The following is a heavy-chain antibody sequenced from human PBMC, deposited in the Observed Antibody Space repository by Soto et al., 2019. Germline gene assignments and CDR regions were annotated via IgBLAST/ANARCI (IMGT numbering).Heavy chain of an antibody. CDR1: GGSISSGDYY. CDR2: IYYSGST. J-gene: IGHJ4*02. Sequence: QVQLQESGPGLVKPSQTLSLTCTVSGGSISSGDYYWSWIRQPPGKGLEWIGYIYYSGSTYYNPSLKSRVTISVDTSKNQFSLKLSSVTAADTAVYYCARRYCGGDVGCGGGGGGGYNDYWGQGTLVTVSS. D-gene: IGHD2-21*02. CDR3: ARRYCGGDVGCGGGGGGGYNDY. V-gene: IGHV4-30-4*01.